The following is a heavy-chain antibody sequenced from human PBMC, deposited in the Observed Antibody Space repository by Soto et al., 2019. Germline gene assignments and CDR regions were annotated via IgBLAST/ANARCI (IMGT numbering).Heavy chain of an antibody. CDR2: ISAYNGNT. Sequence: QVQLVQSGGEVKKPGASVKVSCKTSGYSFTTYGISWVRQAPGQGLEWMGWISAYNGNTNYAQKLQGRVTMTTDTSTSTAYMELRSLRSDDTAVYYCAREGPATYYEYGMDVWGQGSTVTVSS. CDR3: AREGPATYYEYGMDV. CDR1: GYSFTTYG. J-gene: IGHJ6*02. V-gene: IGHV1-18*01.